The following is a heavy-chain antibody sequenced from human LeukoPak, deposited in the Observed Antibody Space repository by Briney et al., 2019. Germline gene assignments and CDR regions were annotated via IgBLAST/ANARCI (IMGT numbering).Heavy chain of an antibody. J-gene: IGHJ4*02. Sequence: SETLSLTCTVSGGSISRSSYYWGWIRQPPGKGLEWIGSMYYSGSTYYNPSLKSRVTVSVDTSKTQFSLKLSSVTAADTAVYYCARYGITMVRGVMDDFDYWGQGTLVTVSS. CDR1: GGSISRSSYY. V-gene: IGHV4-39*01. CDR2: MYYSGST. CDR3: ARYGITMVRGVMDDFDY. D-gene: IGHD3-10*01.